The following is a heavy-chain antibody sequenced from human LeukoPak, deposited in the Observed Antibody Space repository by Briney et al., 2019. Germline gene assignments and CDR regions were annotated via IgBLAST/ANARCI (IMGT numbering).Heavy chain of an antibody. Sequence: GGSLRLSCAASGFTFSSYSMNWVRQAPGKGLEWVSYISSSSSTIYYADSVKGRFTISRDNAKNSLYLQMNSLRAEDTAVYYCARDFRIVVATTYYFDYWGQGTLVTVSS. J-gene: IGHJ4*02. V-gene: IGHV3-48*04. CDR2: ISSSSSTI. D-gene: IGHD5-12*01. CDR1: GFTFSSYS. CDR3: ARDFRIVVATTYYFDY.